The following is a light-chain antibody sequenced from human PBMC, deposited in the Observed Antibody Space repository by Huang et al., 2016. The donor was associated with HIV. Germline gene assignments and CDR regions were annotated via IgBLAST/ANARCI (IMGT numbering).Light chain of an antibody. CDR1: QTIGTS. CDR2: AAS. CDR3: QQRGDWPLT. J-gene: IGKJ4*01. V-gene: IGKV3-11*01. Sequence: IVLTQSPATLSLAPGERATLSCRASQTIGTSLAWYQQKPGQAPRLLIYAASNRATGIPARFGGRGSGTDFTLTISNLEPEDFAVYYCQQRGDWPLTFGGGTRVEIK.